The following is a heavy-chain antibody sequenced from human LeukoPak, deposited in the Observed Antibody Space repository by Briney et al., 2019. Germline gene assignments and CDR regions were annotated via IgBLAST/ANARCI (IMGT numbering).Heavy chain of an antibody. Sequence: SQTLSLTCAISGDSVWSNSVTKNWIRQTPSRRLEWLGRTYYRSTWYNDYAVSVRGRITVNPDTSKKQFSLHLNSVTPEDTAVYYCARRLTQYDCFDPWGQGILVTVSS. CDR3: ARRLTQYDCFDP. CDR1: GDSVWSNSVT. CDR2: TYYRSTWYN. D-gene: IGHD2-2*01. V-gene: IGHV6-1*01. J-gene: IGHJ5*02.